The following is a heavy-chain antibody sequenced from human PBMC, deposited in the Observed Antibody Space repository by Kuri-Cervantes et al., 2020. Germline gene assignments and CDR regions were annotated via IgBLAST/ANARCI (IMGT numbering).Heavy chain of an antibody. CDR1: GFTFDDYA. CDR2: ISWNSGSI. D-gene: IGHD3-10*01. J-gene: IGHJ3*02. Sequence: GGSLRLSCAASGFTFDDYAMHWVRQAPGKGLEWVSGISWNSGSIGYADSVKGRFTISRDNSKNTLYLQMNSLRAEDTAVYYCATRPVLLWFGDAFDIWGQGTMVTVSS. V-gene: IGHV3-9*01. CDR3: ATRPVLLWFGDAFDI.